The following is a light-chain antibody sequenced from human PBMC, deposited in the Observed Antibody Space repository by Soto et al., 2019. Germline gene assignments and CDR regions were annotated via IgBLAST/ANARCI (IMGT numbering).Light chain of an antibody. CDR3: QQYGSSPL. J-gene: IGKJ3*01. Sequence: ELVLTQSPGTLSLSPGERATLSCRASQSVSSSYLAWYQQNPGHAPRLLIYDASSRTTGIPDRFSGSGSGTDFSLTISRLEPEDFAVYYCQQYGSSPLFGPGTKVEIK. CDR2: DAS. V-gene: IGKV3-20*01. CDR1: QSVSSSY.